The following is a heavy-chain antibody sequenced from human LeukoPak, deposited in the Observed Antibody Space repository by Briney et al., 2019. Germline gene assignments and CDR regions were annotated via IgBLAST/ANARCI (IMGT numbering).Heavy chain of an antibody. CDR2: ISGSGGST. CDR3: AKIRVGATGYFDY. D-gene: IGHD1-26*01. J-gene: IGHJ4*02. CDR1: GFTFSSYA. V-gene: IGHV3-23*01. Sequence: HPGGSLRLSCAASGFTFSSYAMSWVRQAPGKGLEWVSAISGSGGSTYYADSVKGRFTISRDNSKNTLYLQMNSLRAEDTAVYYCAKIRVGATGYFDYWGQGTLVTVSS.